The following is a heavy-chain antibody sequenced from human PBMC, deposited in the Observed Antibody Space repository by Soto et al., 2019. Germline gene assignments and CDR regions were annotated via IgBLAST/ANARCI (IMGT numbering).Heavy chain of an antibody. CDR2: MNPNSGNT. J-gene: IGHJ3*02. V-gene: IGHV1-8*01. CDR1: GYTFTSYD. CDR3: ARVAPSHWSDYDAFDI. D-gene: IGHD1-1*01. Sequence: ASVKVSCKASGYTFTSYDINWVRQATGQGLEWMGWMNPNSGNTGYAQKFQGRVTMTRNTSISTAYMELSSLRSEDTAVYYCARVAPSHWSDYDAFDIWGQGTMVTVSS.